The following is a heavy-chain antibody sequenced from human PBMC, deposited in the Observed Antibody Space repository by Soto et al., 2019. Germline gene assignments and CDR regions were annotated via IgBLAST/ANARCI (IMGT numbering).Heavy chain of an antibody. V-gene: IGHV4-30-4*01. Sequence: PSETLSLTCTVSGGSISSGGYYWSWIRQPPGKGLEWIGYIYYSGSTYYNPSPKSRVTISVDTSKNQFSLKLSSVTAADTAVYYCAREFRGDYGDYTFDYWGQGTLVTVSS. CDR1: GGSISSGGYY. D-gene: IGHD4-17*01. J-gene: IGHJ4*02. CDR3: AREFRGDYGDYTFDY. CDR2: IYYSGST.